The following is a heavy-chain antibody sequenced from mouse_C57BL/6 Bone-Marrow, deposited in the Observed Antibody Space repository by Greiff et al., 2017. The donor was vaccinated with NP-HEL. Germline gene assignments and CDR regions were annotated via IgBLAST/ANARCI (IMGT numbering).Heavy chain of an antibody. V-gene: IGHV1-7*01. Sequence: QVHVKQSGAELAKPGASVKLSCKASGYTFTSYWMHWVKQRPGQGLEWIGYINPSSGYTKYNQKFKDKATLTADKSSSTAYMQLSSLTYEDSAVEYCARGAYYGYYAMDYWGQGTSVTVSS. D-gene: IGHD1-1*01. CDR2: INPSSGYT. J-gene: IGHJ4*01. CDR3: ARGAYYGYYAMDY. CDR1: GYTFTSYW.